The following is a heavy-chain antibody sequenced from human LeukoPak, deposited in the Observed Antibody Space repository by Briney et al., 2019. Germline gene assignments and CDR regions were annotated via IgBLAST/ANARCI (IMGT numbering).Heavy chain of an antibody. D-gene: IGHD5-18*01. CDR1: GFAFSSYW. J-gene: IGHJ4*02. Sequence: PGGSLRLSCAASGFAFSSYWMNWVRQAPGKGLEWVANIKQDGSEKYYVDSVKGRFTISRDNAKNSLSLQMNSLRAEDTAVYYCAREPGYSYGYFFDYWGQGSLVTVSS. CDR3: AREPGYSYGYFFDY. CDR2: IKQDGSEK. V-gene: IGHV3-7*03.